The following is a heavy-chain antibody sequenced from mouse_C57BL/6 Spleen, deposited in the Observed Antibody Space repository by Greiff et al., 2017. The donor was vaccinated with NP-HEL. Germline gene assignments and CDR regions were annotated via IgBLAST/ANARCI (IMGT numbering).Heavy chain of an antibody. CDR1: GFTFSDYY. Sequence: EVQGVESGGGLVQPGGSLKLSCAASGFTFSDYYMYWVRQTPEKRLEWVAYISNGGGSTYYPDTVKGRFTISRDNAKNTLYLQMSRLKSEDTAMYYCASHYYGSSYRAMDYWGQGTSVTVSS. D-gene: IGHD1-1*01. CDR3: ASHYYGSSYRAMDY. J-gene: IGHJ4*01. V-gene: IGHV5-12*01. CDR2: ISNGGGST.